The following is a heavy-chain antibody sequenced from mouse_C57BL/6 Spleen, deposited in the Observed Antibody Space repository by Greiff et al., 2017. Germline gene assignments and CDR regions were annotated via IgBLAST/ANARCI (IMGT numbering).Heavy chain of an antibody. CDR2: ISSGSSTI. CDR1: GFTFSDYG. V-gene: IGHV5-17*01. D-gene: IGHD1-1*01. Sequence: EVQVVESGGGLVKPGGSLKLSCAASGFTFSDYGMHWVRQAPEKGLEWVAYISSGSSTIYYADTVKGRFTISRDNAKNTLFLQMTSLRSEDTAMXYCARRGTTVVATPYWYFDVWGTGTTVTVSS. J-gene: IGHJ1*03. CDR3: ARRGTTVVATPYWYFDV.